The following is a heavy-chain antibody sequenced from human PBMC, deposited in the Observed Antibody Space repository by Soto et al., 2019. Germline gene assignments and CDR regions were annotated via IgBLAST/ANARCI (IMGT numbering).Heavy chain of an antibody. J-gene: IGHJ5*02. CDR2: IYYSGST. CDR3: AREEVLWFGDFNWFDP. Sequence: PSETLSLTCTVSGGSISSGDYYWSWIRQPPGKGLEWIGYIYYSGSTYYNPSLKSRVTISVDTSKNQFSLKLSSVTAADTAVYYCAREEVLWFGDFNWFDPWGQGTLVTVSS. CDR1: GGSISSGDYY. D-gene: IGHD3-10*01. V-gene: IGHV4-30-4*02.